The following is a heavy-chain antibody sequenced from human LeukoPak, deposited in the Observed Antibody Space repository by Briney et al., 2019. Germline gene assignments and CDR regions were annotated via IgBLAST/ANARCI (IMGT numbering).Heavy chain of an antibody. Sequence: SQTLSLTCTVSGGSISSGGYYWSWIRQPPGKGLEWIGYIYYSGSTYYNPSLKSRVTISVDKSKNQFSLKLSSVTAADTAVYYCARVGLGYFDYWGQGTLVTVSS. J-gene: IGHJ4*02. CDR3: ARVGLGYFDY. CDR2: IYYSGST. V-gene: IGHV4-30-4*01. CDR1: GGSISSGGYY. D-gene: IGHD3-16*01.